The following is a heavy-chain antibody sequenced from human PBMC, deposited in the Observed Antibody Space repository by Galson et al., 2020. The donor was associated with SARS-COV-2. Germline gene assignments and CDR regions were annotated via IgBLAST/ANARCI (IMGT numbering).Heavy chain of an antibody. Sequence: GGSLRLSCVASGFKFRSYGMHWVRQAPGKGLEWVAIIWYDGSDKYYVDSVRGRFTISRDNSKNTLYLQMNSLRVEDTALYYCARASDYDSAGESLHHWGQGTLVTVSS. D-gene: IGHD3-22*01. J-gene: IGHJ4*02. V-gene: IGHV3-33*01. CDR3: ARASDYDSAGESLHH. CDR2: IWYDGSDK. CDR1: GFKFRSYG.